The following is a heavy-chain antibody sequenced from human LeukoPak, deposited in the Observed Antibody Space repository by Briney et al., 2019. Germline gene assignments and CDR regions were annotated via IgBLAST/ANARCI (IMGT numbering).Heavy chain of an antibody. CDR1: GFTFSSG. J-gene: IGHJ6*02. V-gene: IGHV3-30*18. Sequence: GGSLRLSCAASGFTFSSGMHWVRQAPGKGLEWVAGISYDGSDKKYGDSVKGRFTISRDKGKNTLYLQMNSLRGEDTAVYYCAKDVKNYYYYGLDVWGQGTMVTVSS. CDR2: ISYDGSDK. CDR3: AKDVKNYYYYGLDV.